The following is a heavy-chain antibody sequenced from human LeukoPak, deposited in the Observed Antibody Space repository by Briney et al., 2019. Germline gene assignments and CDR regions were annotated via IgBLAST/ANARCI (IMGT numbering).Heavy chain of an antibody. CDR1: EFTFSSYS. J-gene: IGHJ4*02. D-gene: IGHD4-11*01. CDR2: ISSSSSYK. Sequence: GGSLRLSCAASEFTFSSYSMNWVRQAPGKGLEWVSSISSSSSYKYYADSVKGRFTISRDNAKNSLYLQMNSLRAEDTAVYYCARDWTTVGPLDYWGQGTLVTVSS. CDR3: ARDWTTVGPLDY. V-gene: IGHV3-21*01.